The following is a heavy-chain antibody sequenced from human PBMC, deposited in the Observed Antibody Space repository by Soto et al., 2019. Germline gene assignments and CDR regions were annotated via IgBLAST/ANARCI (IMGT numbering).Heavy chain of an antibody. Sequence: PSETLSLTCTVSGASITTYYWSWIRQPPGKGLEWIGYISYSGSTDYNPSLKSRVTISLDASNNQISLQVRTATAADAAVYYCARDLKEYCSDGKCNWFDTWGQGTLVTVSS. CDR2: ISYSGST. D-gene: IGHD2-15*01. V-gene: IGHV4-59*01. J-gene: IGHJ5*02. CDR1: GASITTYY. CDR3: ARDLKEYCSDGKCNWFDT.